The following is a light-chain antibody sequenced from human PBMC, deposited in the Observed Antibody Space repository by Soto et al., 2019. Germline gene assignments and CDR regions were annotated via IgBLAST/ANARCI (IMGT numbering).Light chain of an antibody. CDR1: QNVYNN. J-gene: IGKJ4*01. CDR2: DAS. Sequence: EIVMTQSPATLSVSPGEGATLSCKASQNVYNNLAWYQQRPGQPPRLLIYDASTRATGISARFSGSGYGTEFTLTISSLQSEDFAVYFCQQCRNWPLTFVGGTKVDIK. V-gene: IGKV3-15*01. CDR3: QQCRNWPLT.